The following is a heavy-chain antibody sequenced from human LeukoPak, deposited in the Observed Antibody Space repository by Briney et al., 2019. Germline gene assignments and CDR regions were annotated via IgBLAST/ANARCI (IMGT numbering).Heavy chain of an antibody. V-gene: IGHV3-48*01. CDR1: RFTFSNYG. Sequence: PGGSLRLSCAASRFTFSNYGVNWVRQAPGKGLEWVSYINSRSSTIYYADSVRGRFTISRDNAKNSLYLQMNSLKAEDTAVYYCARVRSSGWYGPDAFDIWGQGTMVTVSS. CDR2: INSRSSTI. D-gene: IGHD6-19*01. J-gene: IGHJ3*02. CDR3: ARVRSSGWYGPDAFDI.